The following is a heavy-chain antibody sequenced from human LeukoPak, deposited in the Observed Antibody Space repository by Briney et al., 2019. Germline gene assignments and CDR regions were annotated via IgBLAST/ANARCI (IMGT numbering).Heavy chain of an antibody. V-gene: IGHV3-43*02. CDR2: ISGDGGST. J-gene: IGHJ4*02. D-gene: IGHD3-22*01. CDR3: AKGLDYYDSSGVDY. CDR1: GFTFDDYA. Sequence: GGPQRLSCAASGFTFDDYAMHWARQAPGKGLEWVSHISGDGGSTYYADSVKGRFTISRDNSKNSLYLQMNSLRTEDTALYYCAKGLDYYDSSGVDYWGQGTQVTVSS.